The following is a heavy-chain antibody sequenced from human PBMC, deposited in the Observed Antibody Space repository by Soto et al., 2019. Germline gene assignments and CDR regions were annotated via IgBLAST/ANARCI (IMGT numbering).Heavy chain of an antibody. CDR1: GYSFTNYW. J-gene: IGHJ4*02. CDR3: ARRLEGDY. D-gene: IGHD1-1*01. V-gene: IGHV5-10-1*01. Sequence: GESLKISCKASGYSFTNYWINWVRQMPGKGLEWMGRIDPSDSYTNYSPSFQGRVTISADRSISTAYLQWSGLEASDSAMYYCARRLEGDYRGQGTLVTVSS. CDR2: IDPSDSYT.